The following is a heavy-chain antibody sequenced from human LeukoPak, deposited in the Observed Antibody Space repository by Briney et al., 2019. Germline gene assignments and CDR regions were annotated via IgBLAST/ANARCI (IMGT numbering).Heavy chain of an antibody. CDR3: ARDSGTTGEVKFDP. Sequence: PSETLSLTCTVSGGSISNKYWSWIRQPPGKGLEWIGYIYYSGSTNYNPSLKSRVTILVDTSKNQFSLKLSSVTAADTAVYYCARDSGTTGEVKFDPWGQGTLVTVSS. D-gene: IGHD3-10*01. V-gene: IGHV4-59*12. CDR2: IYYSGST. CDR1: GGSISNKY. J-gene: IGHJ5*02.